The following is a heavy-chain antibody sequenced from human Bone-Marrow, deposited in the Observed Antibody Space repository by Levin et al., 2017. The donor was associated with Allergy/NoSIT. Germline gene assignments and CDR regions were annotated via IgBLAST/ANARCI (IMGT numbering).Heavy chain of an antibody. CDR1: GFTFSSYG. J-gene: IGHJ3*02. D-gene: IGHD2-21*01. CDR2: ISYDGSNK. Sequence: GESLKISCAASGFTFSSYGMHWVRQAPGKGLEWVAVISYDGSNKYYADSVKGRFTISRDNSKNTLYLQMNSLRAEDTAVYYCAKDLNSGGLLGAFDIWGQGTMVTVSS. V-gene: IGHV3-30*18. CDR3: AKDLNSGGLLGAFDI.